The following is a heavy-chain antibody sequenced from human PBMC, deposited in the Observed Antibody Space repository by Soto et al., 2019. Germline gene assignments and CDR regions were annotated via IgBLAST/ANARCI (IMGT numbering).Heavy chain of an antibody. CDR3: ARDRVHGDYTFDY. V-gene: IGHV3-33*01. CDR2: IWYDGNNK. J-gene: IGHJ4*02. D-gene: IGHD4-17*01. CDR1: GFTFSRYV. Sequence: QVQLVESGGGVVQPGRSLRLSCAASGFTFSRYVMHWVRQAPGKGLEWVALIWYDGNNKYYADSVKGRFTISRDNSKNTLYLQMNSLRAEDTAVYYCARDRVHGDYTFDYWGQGTLVTVSS.